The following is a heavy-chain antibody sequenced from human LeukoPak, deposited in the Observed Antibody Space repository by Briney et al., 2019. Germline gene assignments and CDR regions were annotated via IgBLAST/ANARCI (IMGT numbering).Heavy chain of an antibody. J-gene: IGHJ4*02. CDR2: INPNSGVT. CDR1: GYTFTGYY. Sequence: ASVKVSCKASGYTFTGYYMHWVRQAPGQGLEWMGWINPNSGVTNYAQKFQGRVTMTRDTSISTAYMELSRLRSDDTAVYYCARTCSSTSCFDYWGQGTLVTVSS. D-gene: IGHD2-2*01. V-gene: IGHV1-2*02. CDR3: ARTCSSTSCFDY.